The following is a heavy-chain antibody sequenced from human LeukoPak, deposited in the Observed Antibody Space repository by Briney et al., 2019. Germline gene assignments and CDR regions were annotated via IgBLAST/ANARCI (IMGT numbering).Heavy chain of an antibody. V-gene: IGHV3-15*01. CDR1: GFTFSNAW. CDR3: TTDKGYGDYSLYYYGMDV. Sequence: GGSLRLSRAASGFTFSNAWMSWVRQAPGKGLEWVGRIKSKTDGGTTDYAAPVKGRFTISRDDSKNTLYLQMNSLKTEDTAVYYCTTDKGYGDYSLYYYGMDVWGQGTTVTVSS. J-gene: IGHJ6*02. D-gene: IGHD4-17*01. CDR2: IKSKTDGGTT.